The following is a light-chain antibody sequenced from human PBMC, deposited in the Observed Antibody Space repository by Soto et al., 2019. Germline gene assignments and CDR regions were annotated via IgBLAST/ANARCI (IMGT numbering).Light chain of an antibody. Sequence: DIQMTQSPSSLSASVGDRVTITCQASQDFSNFLNWYQQKPGKAPKLLIYDASNLETGVPSRFSGGGSGTHFTFAISSLQPDDIATYYCQQDGNLPLTFGPGTKVDIK. CDR3: QQDGNLPLT. V-gene: IGKV1-33*01. CDR2: DAS. CDR1: QDFSNF. J-gene: IGKJ3*01.